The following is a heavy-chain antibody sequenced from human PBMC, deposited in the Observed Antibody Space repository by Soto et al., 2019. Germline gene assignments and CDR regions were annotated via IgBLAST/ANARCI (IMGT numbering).Heavy chain of an antibody. V-gene: IGHV3-66*01. CDR1: GLTVSSNY. D-gene: IGHD3-22*01. Sequence: WGSQSLWSAASGLTVSSNYMSWLLPTPGKGLEWVSVIYSGGSTYYADSVKGRFTISRDNSKNTLYLQMNSLRAEDTAVYYCARNYDSSGYYYSFDPWGQGTLVTVSS. CDR3: ARNYDSSGYYYSFDP. CDR2: IYSGGST. J-gene: IGHJ5*02.